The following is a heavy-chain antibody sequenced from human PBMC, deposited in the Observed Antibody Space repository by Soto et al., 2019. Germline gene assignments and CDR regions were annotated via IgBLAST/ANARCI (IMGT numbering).Heavy chain of an antibody. V-gene: IGHV3-23*01. J-gene: IGHJ6*02. CDR1: RFTFTRSP. Sequence: EEPLLESGGGLVQPGGSLRLSCAASRFTFTRSPMSWVRQAPGRGLEGVSAISGSGGGTYYADSVRGRFTISRDNSKNTLYLQMNSLRDEDTAIYYCVKWGTVTTYYYGMDVWGQGTTVTVSS. CDR2: ISGSGGGT. D-gene: IGHD4-17*01. CDR3: VKWGTVTTYYYGMDV.